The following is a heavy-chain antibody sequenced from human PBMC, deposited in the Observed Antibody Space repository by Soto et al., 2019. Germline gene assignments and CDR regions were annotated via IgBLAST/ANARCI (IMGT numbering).Heavy chain of an antibody. Sequence: GGSLRLSCAASGFTFSSYSMNWVRQAPGKGLEWVSSISSSSSYIYYADSVKGRFTISRDNAKNSLYLQMNSLRAEDTAVYYCARDPLYCSGGSCYFYPRYGMDVWGQGTTVTVSS. CDR2: ISSSSSYI. CDR1: GFTFSSYS. V-gene: IGHV3-21*01. J-gene: IGHJ6*02. D-gene: IGHD2-15*01. CDR3: ARDPLYCSGGSCYFYPRYGMDV.